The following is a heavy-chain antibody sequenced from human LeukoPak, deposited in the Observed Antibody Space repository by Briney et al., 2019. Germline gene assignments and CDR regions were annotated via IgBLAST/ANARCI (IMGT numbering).Heavy chain of an antibody. D-gene: IGHD3-16*02. CDR1: GYTFTSYG. CDR2: ISAYNGNT. CDR3: ARGRAPTYYDYVWGSYRPFDY. V-gene: IGHV1-18*01. Sequence: GASVKVSCKASGYTFTSYGISWVRQAPGQGLEWMGWISAYNGNTNYAQKLQGRDTMTTDTSTSTAYMELRSLRSDDTAVYYCARGRAPTYYDYVWGSYRPFDYWGQGTLVTVSS. J-gene: IGHJ4*02.